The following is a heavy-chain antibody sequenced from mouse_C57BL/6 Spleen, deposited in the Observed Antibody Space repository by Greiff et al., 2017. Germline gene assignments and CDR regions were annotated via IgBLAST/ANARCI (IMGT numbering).Heavy chain of an antibody. CDR3: ASLYDEDAMDY. D-gene: IGHD2-3*01. CDR1: GYSFTDYN. J-gene: IGHJ4*01. V-gene: IGHV1-39*01. Sequence: LVKPGASVKISCKASGYSFTDYNMNWVTQSNGKSLEWIGVINPNYGTTSYNQKFKGKATLTVDQSSSTAYMQLNSLTSEDSAVYYCASLYDEDAMDYWGQGTSVTVSS. CDR2: INPNYGTT.